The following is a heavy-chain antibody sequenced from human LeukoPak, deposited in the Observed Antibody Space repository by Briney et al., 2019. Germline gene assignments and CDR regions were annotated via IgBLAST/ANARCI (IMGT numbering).Heavy chain of an antibody. D-gene: IGHD6-19*01. J-gene: IGHJ4*02. Sequence: GGSLRLSCAASGFTFSSYSMNWVRQAPGKGLEWVSSISSSSSYIYYADSVKGRFTISRDNAKNSLYLQMNSLRAEDTAVYYCARDNSGWYYFDYWGQGTLVTVSS. V-gene: IGHV3-21*01. CDR1: GFTFSSYS. CDR3: ARDNSGWYYFDY. CDR2: ISSSSSYI.